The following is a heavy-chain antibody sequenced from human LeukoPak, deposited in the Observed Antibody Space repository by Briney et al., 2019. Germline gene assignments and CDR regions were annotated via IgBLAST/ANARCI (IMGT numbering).Heavy chain of an antibody. CDR3: ARLKVPYTSGLAP. CDR1: GGSFSGYY. Sequence: PSETLSLTCVVYGGSFSGYYWSWIRQPPGKGLEWIGEINHSGGTNYNPSLKSRVITSVDTSKNQFSLKLSSVTAADTAVYYCARLKVPYTSGLAPWGQGTLVTVSS. CDR2: INHSGGT. J-gene: IGHJ5*02. D-gene: IGHD6-25*01. V-gene: IGHV4-34*01.